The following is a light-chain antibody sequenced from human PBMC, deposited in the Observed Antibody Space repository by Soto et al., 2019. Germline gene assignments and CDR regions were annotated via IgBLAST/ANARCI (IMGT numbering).Light chain of an antibody. Sequence: QSVLTQPASVSGSPGQSITISCTGTSSDVGGYNYVSWYQQHPGKAPKLMIYDVSNRPSGVSNRFSGSKSGNTASLTISVLQAEDEADYYCSSYTSSSTLGFGTGTKVTVL. CDR1: SSDVGGYNY. CDR3: SSYTSSSTLG. J-gene: IGLJ1*01. V-gene: IGLV2-14*01. CDR2: DVS.